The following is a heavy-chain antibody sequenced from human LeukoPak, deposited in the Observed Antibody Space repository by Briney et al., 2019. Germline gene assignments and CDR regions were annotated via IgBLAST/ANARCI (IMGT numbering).Heavy chain of an antibody. D-gene: IGHD4-17*01. J-gene: IGHJ4*02. CDR3: ARAGNYYGDYDF. CDR2: ISGSGGST. Sequence: GGSLRLSCAASGFTFSSDAMSWVRQAPGRGLEWVSAISGSGGSTYYADSVKGRFTISRDNSRNTLYPQMNSLRADDTAVYYCARAGNYYGDYDFWGQGTLVTVSS. CDR1: GFTFSSDA. V-gene: IGHV3-23*01.